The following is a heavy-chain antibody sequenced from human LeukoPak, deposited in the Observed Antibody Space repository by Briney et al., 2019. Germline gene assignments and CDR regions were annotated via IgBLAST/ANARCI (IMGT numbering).Heavy chain of an antibody. CDR2: IYYSGST. D-gene: IGHD1-26*01. V-gene: IGHV4-59*11. Sequence: PSETLSLTCTVSGGSISSHYWSWIRQPPGKGLEWIGYIYYSGSTNYNPSLKSRVTISVDTSKNQFSLKLSSVTAADTAVYYCFPMGGRIVGATDDAFDIWGQGTMVTVSS. CDR3: FPMGGRIVGATDDAFDI. J-gene: IGHJ3*02. CDR1: GGSISSHY.